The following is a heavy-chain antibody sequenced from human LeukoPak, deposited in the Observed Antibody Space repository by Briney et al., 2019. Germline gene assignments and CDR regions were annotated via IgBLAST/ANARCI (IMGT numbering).Heavy chain of an antibody. V-gene: IGHV3-21*06. CDR2: ISPKGYTI. D-gene: IGHD3-10*01. CDR1: GFTFSSIS. CDR3: TRDLPVPSLVRGIIIYGLIDY. J-gene: IGHJ4*02. Sequence: GGSLRLSCEGSGFTFSSISMNWVRQAPGKGPEWVSSISPKGYTIYHADSVKGRFTTSRDNAKSLLYLEMNSLRVEDTAVYYCTRDLPVPSLVRGIIIYGLIDYWGQGTLVTVSS.